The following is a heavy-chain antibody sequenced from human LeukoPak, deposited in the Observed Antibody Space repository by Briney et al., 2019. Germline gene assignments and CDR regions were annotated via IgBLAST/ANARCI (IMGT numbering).Heavy chain of an antibody. J-gene: IGHJ6*02. CDR1: GFTFSSYA. CDR3: ARLFWNGYCPISFDHYYGMDV. V-gene: IGHV3-48*01. Sequence: GGSLRLSCAASGFTFSSYAMSWVRQAPGKGLEWISYISSSNRTIYYADSVKGRFTISRDNAKNSLSVQMTTLRAEDTAVYYCARLFWNGYCPISFDHYYGMDVWGQGTTVTVSS. D-gene: IGHD3-3*01. CDR2: ISSSNRTI.